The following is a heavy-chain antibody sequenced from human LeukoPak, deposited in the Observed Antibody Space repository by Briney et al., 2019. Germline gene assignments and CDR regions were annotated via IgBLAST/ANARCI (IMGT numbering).Heavy chain of an antibody. Sequence: KVSCKGSGYSFTSYWISWVRQMPGKGLEWMGIIYPGDSDTRYSPDFQGQVTISADNSISTAYLQWSSLKASDTAMYYCAGSDSGYDVLDYWGQGTLVTVSS. J-gene: IGHJ4*02. CDR1: GYSFTSYW. CDR2: IYPGDSDT. V-gene: IGHV5-51*01. D-gene: IGHD5-12*01. CDR3: AGSDSGYDVLDY.